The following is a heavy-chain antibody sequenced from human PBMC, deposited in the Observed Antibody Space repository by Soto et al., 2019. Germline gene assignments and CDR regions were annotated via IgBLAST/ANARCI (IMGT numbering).Heavy chain of an antibody. V-gene: IGHV1-8*01. J-gene: IGHJ6*03. CDR2: MNPNSGNT. CDR1: GYTFTSYD. Sequence: GASVKVSCKASGYTFTSYDINWVRQATGQGLEWMGWMNPNSGNTGYAQKFQGRVTMTRNTSISTAYMELSSLRSEDTAVYYCARGRVVPVYYYYYMDVWGKGTTVTVS. D-gene: IGHD2-2*01. CDR3: ARGRVVPVYYYYYMDV.